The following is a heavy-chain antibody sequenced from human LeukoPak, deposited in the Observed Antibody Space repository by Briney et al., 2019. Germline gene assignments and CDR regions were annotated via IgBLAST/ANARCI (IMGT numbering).Heavy chain of an antibody. V-gene: IGHV4-39*01. CDR1: GGSISSSSYY. D-gene: IGHD3-22*01. CDR2: IYYSGST. Sequence: PSETLSLTCTVSGGSISSSSYYWGWIRQPPGKGLEWIGSIYYSGSTYYNPSLKSRVTISVDTSKNQFSLKLSSVTAADTAVYYCARPPLSYYYDSSGDDAFDIWGQGTMVTVSS. CDR3: ARPPLSYYYDSSGDDAFDI. J-gene: IGHJ3*02.